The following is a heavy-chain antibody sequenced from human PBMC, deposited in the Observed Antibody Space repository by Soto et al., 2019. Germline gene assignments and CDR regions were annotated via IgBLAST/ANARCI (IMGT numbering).Heavy chain of an antibody. Sequence: PSDTLSITCTVSGGSISSSYGSWIRQPPGKGLEWIGYIYYSGSTNYNPSLKSRVTISVDTSKNQFSLKLSAVTAADTAVYYCARVWGGAFDFWGQGTMVTVSS. CDR2: IYYSGST. CDR1: GGSISSSY. D-gene: IGHD3-10*01. J-gene: IGHJ3*01. CDR3: ARVWGGAFDF. V-gene: IGHV4-59*07.